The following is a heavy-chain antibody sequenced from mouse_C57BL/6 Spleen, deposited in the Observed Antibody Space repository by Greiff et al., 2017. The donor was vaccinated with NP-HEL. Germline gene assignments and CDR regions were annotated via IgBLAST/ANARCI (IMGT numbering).Heavy chain of an antibody. V-gene: IGHV5-4*01. CDR2: ISDGGSYT. J-gene: IGHJ3*01. D-gene: IGHD2-4*01. CDR3: ARDPFYDYDTWFAY. CDR1: GFTFSSYA. Sequence: EVKLVESGGGLVKPGGSLKLSCAASGFTFSSYAMSWVRQTPEKRLEWVATISDGGSYTYYPDNVKGRFTISRDNAKNNLYLQMSHLKSEDTAMYYCARDPFYDYDTWFAYWGQGTLVTVSA.